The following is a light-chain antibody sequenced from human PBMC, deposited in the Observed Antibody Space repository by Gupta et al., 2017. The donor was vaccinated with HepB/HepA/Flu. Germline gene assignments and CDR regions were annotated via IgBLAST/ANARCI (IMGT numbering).Light chain of an antibody. Sequence: SVLTPPPSVPVAAGSTATSTCGENNIGSKSAPWYQQEPGQAPVLVVHGDRDRPLGIPEGFSGSKSGNTATLTISRVQAGDEADYYCPVWDGGCGDYVFGSGTKVTVL. V-gene: IGLV3-21*03. CDR2: GDR. CDR1: NIGSKS. J-gene: IGLJ1*01. CDR3: PVWDGGCGDYV.